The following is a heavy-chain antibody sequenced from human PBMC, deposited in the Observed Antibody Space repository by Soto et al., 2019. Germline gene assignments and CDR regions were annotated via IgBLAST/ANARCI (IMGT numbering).Heavy chain of an antibody. CDR2: IYYSGST. CDR3: ARAYSGYEAPRPYYYYYYMDV. V-gene: IGHV4-59*01. Sequence: SETLSLTCTVSGGSISSYYWSWIRQPPGKGLEWIGYIYYSGSTNYNPSLKSRVTISVDTSKNQFSLKLSSVTAADTAVYYCARAYSGYEAPRPYYYYYYMDVWGKGTTVTVSS. CDR1: GGSISSYY. J-gene: IGHJ6*03. D-gene: IGHD5-12*01.